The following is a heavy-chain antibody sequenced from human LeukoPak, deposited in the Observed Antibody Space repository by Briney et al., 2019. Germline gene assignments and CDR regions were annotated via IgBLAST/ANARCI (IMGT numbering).Heavy chain of an antibody. D-gene: IGHD6-13*01. V-gene: IGHV3-23*01. CDR1: GFTFSSYA. CDR2: ISGSGGST. Sequence: GGSLRLSCAASGFTFSSYAMSWVRQAPGEGLEWVSAISGSGGSTYYADSVKGRFTISRDNSKNTLYLQMNSLRAEDTAVYYCAKAVAAAGTGYYFDYWGQGTLVTVSS. CDR3: AKAVAAAGTGYYFDY. J-gene: IGHJ4*02.